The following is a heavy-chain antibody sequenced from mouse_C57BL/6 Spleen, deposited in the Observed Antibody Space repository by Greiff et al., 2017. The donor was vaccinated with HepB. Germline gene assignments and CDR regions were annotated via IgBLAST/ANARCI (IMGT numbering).Heavy chain of an antibody. J-gene: IGHJ4*01. CDR2: IDPENGDT. Sequence: EVQLQQSGAELVRPGASVKLSCTASGFNIKDDYMHWVKQRPEQGLEWIGWIDPENGDTEYASKFQGKATITADTSSNTAYPQLSSLTSEDTAVYYCTPYDAMDYWGQGTSVTVSS. V-gene: IGHV14-4*01. CDR3: TPYDAMDY. CDR1: GFNIKDDY.